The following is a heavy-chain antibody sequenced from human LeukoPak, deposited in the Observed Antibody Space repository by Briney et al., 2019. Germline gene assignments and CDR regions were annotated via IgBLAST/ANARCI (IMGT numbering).Heavy chain of an antibody. V-gene: IGHV4-39*01. D-gene: IGHD3-22*01. Sequence: PSETLSLTCTVSGDSISSNSYYWGWIRQPPGKGLEWIGSIYYSGASYYNPSLKSRVTISVDTSKNQFSLKLSSVTAADTAVFYCARHYYDSSGYYLEGLDIWGQGTMVTVSS. CDR2: IYYSGAS. CDR1: GDSISSNSYY. J-gene: IGHJ3*02. CDR3: ARHYYDSSGYYLEGLDI.